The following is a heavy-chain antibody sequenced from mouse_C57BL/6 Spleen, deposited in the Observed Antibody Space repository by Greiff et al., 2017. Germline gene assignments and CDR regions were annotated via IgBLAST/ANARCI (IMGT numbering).Heavy chain of an antibody. Sequence: EVQLQQSGPGLVKPSQSLSLTCSVTGYSITSGYYWNWIRQFPGNKLEWMGYISYDGSNNYNPSLKNRISITRDTSKNQFFLKLNSVTTEDTATYDCARGGSNSLWYFDVWGTGTTVTVSS. V-gene: IGHV3-6*01. CDR2: ISYDGSN. CDR1: GYSITSGYY. J-gene: IGHJ1*03. CDR3: ARGGSNSLWYFDV. D-gene: IGHD2-5*01.